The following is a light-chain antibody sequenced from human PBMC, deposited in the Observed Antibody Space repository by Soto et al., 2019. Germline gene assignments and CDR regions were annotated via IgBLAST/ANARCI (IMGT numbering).Light chain of an antibody. CDR2: GAS. V-gene: IGKV3-20*01. CDR1: HSVSITS. J-gene: IGKJ2*01. Sequence: IVWTQSPGTLSLSPGQRAALSYRASHSVSITSLAWYQQKPGQAPRLLIYGASNRATGIPDRFSGSGSGTDFTLTISELEPEDFAVYYCQQYGSSPPYTCGQGTELELQ. CDR3: QQYGSSPPYT.